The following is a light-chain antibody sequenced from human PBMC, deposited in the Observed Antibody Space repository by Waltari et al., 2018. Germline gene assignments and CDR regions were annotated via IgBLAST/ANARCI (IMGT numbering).Light chain of an antibody. CDR1: ESINSW. CDR3: QQYYRPPWT. V-gene: IGKV1-5*03. CDR2: NAS. J-gene: IGKJ1*01. Sequence: DIQMTQSASTLSASVGDRVTITCRASESINSWLAWHQQKPGKAPELLIFNASTLESGVPSRFSGSGSGTEFTLTISSLQPDDFATYYCQQYYRPPWTFGQGTKVDIK.